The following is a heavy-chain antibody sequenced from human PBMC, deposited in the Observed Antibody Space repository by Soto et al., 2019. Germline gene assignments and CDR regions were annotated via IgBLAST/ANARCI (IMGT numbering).Heavy chain of an antibody. V-gene: IGHV1-69*02. Sequence: ASVKVSCKASGGTFSSYTISWVRQAPGQGLEWMGRIIPILGIANYAQKFQGRVTITADKSTSTAYMELSSLRSEDTAVYYCAGYDYDFWSLYYYYYMDVWGKGTTVTVSS. CDR3: AGYDYDFWSLYYYYYMDV. D-gene: IGHD3-3*01. CDR1: GGTFSSYT. CDR2: IIPILGIA. J-gene: IGHJ6*03.